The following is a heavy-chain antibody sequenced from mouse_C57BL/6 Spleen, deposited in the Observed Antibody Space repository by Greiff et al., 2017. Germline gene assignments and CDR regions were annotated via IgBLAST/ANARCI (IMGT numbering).Heavy chain of an antibody. V-gene: IGHV5-16*01. J-gene: IGHJ1*03. D-gene: IGHD2-4*01. CDR3: AREGPIYYDYDNWYFDV. CDR2: INYDGSST. Sequence: EVKLVESEGGLVQPGSSMKLSCTASGFTFSDYYMAWVRQVPEKGLEWVANINYDGSSTYYLDSLKSRFIISRDNAKNILYLQMSSLKSEDTATYYCAREGPIYYDYDNWYFDVWGTGTTVTVSS. CDR1: GFTFSDYY.